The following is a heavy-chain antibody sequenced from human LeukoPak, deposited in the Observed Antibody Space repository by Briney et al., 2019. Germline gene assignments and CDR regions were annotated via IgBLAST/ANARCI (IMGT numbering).Heavy chain of an antibody. CDR3: ARDAPYDSSAVFDS. CDR1: GFIFSSYG. V-gene: IGHV3-33*01. Sequence: GGSLRLSCAASGFIFSSYGMHWVRQAPGKGLEWVAVIWYDGSNKYYADSVKGRFTISRESSKNMLYLQMNSVRAEDTAVYYCARDAPYDSSAVFDSWGQGTLVTVSS. D-gene: IGHD3-22*01. J-gene: IGHJ4*02. CDR2: IWYDGSNK.